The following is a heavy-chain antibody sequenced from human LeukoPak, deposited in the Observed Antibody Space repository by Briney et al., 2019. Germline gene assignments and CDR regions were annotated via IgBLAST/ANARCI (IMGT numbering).Heavy chain of an antibody. D-gene: IGHD3/OR15-3a*01. Sequence: GGSLRLSCAASGFTFSSYSMNWVRQAPGKGLEWVSSISSSSSYIYYADSVKGRFTISRDNAKNSLYLQMNSLRAEDTAMYYCARELDYDGPNGVDYWGQGTLVTVSS. J-gene: IGHJ4*02. CDR1: GFTFSSYS. CDR3: ARELDYDGPNGVDY. CDR2: ISSSSSYI. V-gene: IGHV3-21*01.